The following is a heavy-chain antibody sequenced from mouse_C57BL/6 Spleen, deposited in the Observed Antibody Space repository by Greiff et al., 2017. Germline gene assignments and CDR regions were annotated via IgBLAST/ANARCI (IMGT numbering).Heavy chain of an antibody. J-gene: IGHJ4*01. CDR2: INPSSGYT. Sequence: QVQLKESGAELAKPGASVKLSCKASGYTFTSYWMHWVKQRPGQGLEWIGYINPSSGYTKYNQKFKDKATLTADKSSSTAYMQLSSLTYEDSAVYYCARGDYDEDYAMDYWGQGTSVTVSS. CDR3: ARGDYDEDYAMDY. CDR1: GYTFTSYW. V-gene: IGHV1-7*01. D-gene: IGHD2-4*01.